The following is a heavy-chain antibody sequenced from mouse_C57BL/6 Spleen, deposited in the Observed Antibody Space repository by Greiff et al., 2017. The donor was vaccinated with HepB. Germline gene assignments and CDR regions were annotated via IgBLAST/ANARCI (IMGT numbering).Heavy chain of an antibody. Sequence: VQLQQPGAELVKPGASVKLSCKASGYTFTSYWMHWVKQRPGQGLEWIGMIHPNSGSTNYNEKFKSKATLTVDKSSSTAYMQLSSLTSEDSAVYYCARPPVYYYGSSLYYFDYWGQGTTLTVSS. J-gene: IGHJ2*01. CDR2: IHPNSGST. CDR1: GYTFTSYW. D-gene: IGHD1-1*01. CDR3: ARPPVYYYGSSLYYFDY. V-gene: IGHV1-64*01.